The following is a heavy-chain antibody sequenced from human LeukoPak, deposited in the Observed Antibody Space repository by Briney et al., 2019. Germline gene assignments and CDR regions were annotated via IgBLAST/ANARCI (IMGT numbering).Heavy chain of an antibody. J-gene: IGHJ1*01. V-gene: IGHV1-3*04. CDR2: INTGNGNT. CDR1: GGTFSSYA. Sequence: GASVKVSCKASGGTFSSYAISWVRQAPGQGLEWMGWINTGNGNTKSSQKFQDRVALTRDTSASTAYMEPNSLSSEDTAVYYCARVPLSDSSGHYYPHWGQGTLVTVSS. D-gene: IGHD3-22*01. CDR3: ARVPLSDSSGHYYPH.